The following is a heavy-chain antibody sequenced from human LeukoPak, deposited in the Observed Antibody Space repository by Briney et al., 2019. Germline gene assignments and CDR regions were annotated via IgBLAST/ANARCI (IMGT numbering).Heavy chain of an antibody. D-gene: IGHD3-10*01. CDR2: INHSGST. V-gene: IGHV4-34*01. J-gene: IGHJ6*03. CDR3: ARADVTMVRGVKSYYMDV. Sequence: SETLSLTCAVYGGSFSGYYWSWIRQPPGKGLEWIGEINHSGSTNYNPSLKSRVTISVDMSKNQFSLKLSSVTAADTAVYYCARADVTMVRGVKSYYMDVWGKGTTVTVSS. CDR1: GGSFSGYY.